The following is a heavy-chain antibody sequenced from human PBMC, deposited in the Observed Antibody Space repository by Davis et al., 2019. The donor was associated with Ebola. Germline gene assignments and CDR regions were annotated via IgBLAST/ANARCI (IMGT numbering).Heavy chain of an antibody. V-gene: IGHV4-4*09. D-gene: IGHD3-3*01. CDR1: GGSISHYH. CDR2: AYFNGRI. CDR3: AREGSPSFGVDV. J-gene: IGHJ6*02. Sequence: MPSETLSPPCTLPGGSISHYHLSWIRQSPGKGREVSGYAYFNGRIKYNPSLQSRITVSVDTSKNQFALKLTSVTAADTAIYYCAREGSPSFGVDVWGQGTTVTVSS.